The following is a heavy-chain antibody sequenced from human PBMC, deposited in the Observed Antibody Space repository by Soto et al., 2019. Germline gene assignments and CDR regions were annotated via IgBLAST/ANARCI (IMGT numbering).Heavy chain of an antibody. CDR2: IYYSGST. Sequence: SETLSLTCTVSGGSISSGDYYWSWIRQPPGKGLEWIGYIYYSGSTYYNPSLKSRGTISVDTSKNQFSLKLSSVTAADTAVYYCAREPSATERHYYYYGMDVWGQGTTVTVSS. J-gene: IGHJ6*02. CDR1: GGSISSGDYY. D-gene: IGHD1-1*01. V-gene: IGHV4-30-4*01. CDR3: AREPSATERHYYYYGMDV.